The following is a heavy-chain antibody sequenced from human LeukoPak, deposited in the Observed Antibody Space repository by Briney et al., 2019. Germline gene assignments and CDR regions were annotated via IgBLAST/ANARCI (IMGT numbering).Heavy chain of an antibody. CDR1: GGSISSYY. D-gene: IGHD3-22*01. V-gene: IGHV4-59*08. J-gene: IGHJ1*01. CDR2: IYYSGST. CDR3: ARGVSYYDSSGYYNEYFQH. Sequence: PSETLSLTCTVSGGSISSYYWSWIRQPPGKGLERIGYIYYSGSTNYNPFLKSRVTISVDTSKNQFSLKLSSVTAADTAVYYCARGVSYYDSSGYYNEYFQHWGQGTLVTVSS.